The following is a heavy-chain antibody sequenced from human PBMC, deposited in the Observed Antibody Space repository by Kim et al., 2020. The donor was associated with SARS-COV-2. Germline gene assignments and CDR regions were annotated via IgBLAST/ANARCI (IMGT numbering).Heavy chain of an antibody. J-gene: IGHJ4*02. Sequence: GGSLRLSCTTSGFTFFGHAMSWVRQAPGKGLEWVSSIDGSDGTTYYVDAVKGRFSISRDDSRNTLHFQMNALRADDTAAYYCLKGGCGLIWDYLGQGPLV. CDR2: IDGSDGTT. CDR1: GFTFFGHA. V-gene: IGHV3-23*01. CDR3: LKGGCGLIWDY. D-gene: IGHD2-21*01.